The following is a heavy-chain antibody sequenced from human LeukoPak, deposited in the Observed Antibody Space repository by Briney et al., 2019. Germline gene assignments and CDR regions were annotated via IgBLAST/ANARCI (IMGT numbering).Heavy chain of an antibody. CDR3: ARDGVDGFSSSWYGNNWFDP. V-gene: IGHV4-39*07. CDR1: GGSISSSSYY. CDR2: INHSGST. Sequence: SETLSLTCTVSGGSISSSSYYWGWIRQPPGKGLEWIGEINHSGSTNYNPSLKSRVTISVDTSKNQFSLKLSSVTAADTAVYYCARDGVDGFSSSWYGNNWFDPWGQGTLVTVSS. J-gene: IGHJ5*02. D-gene: IGHD6-13*01.